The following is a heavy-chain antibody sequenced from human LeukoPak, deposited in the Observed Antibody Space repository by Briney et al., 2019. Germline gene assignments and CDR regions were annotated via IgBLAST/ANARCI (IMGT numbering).Heavy chain of an antibody. CDR2: ISAYNGDT. J-gene: IGHJ4*02. Sequence: GASVKVSCKASGYTSTNYAITWVRQAPGQGLEWMGWISAYNGDTNYAQMLQGRVTMTTDTSTTTAYMELRSLRLDDTAVYYCAREGFSSWNVLDYWGQGTLVTVSS. V-gene: IGHV1-18*01. CDR3: AREGFSSWNVLDY. D-gene: IGHD6-13*01. CDR1: GYTSTNYA.